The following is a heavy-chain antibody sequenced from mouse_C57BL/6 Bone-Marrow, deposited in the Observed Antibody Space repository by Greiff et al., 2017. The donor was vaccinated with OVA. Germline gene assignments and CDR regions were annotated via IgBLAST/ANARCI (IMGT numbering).Heavy chain of an antibody. D-gene: IGHD1-1*01. CDR1: GYSIPSDY. CDR3: ARVGYGSSLYYFDD. J-gene: IGHJ2*01. CDR2: ISYSGST. V-gene: IGHV3-8*01. Sequence: EVQLQESGPGLAKPSQTLSLPCSVTGYSIPSDYWNWIRKFPGNKLEYMGYISYSGSTYYNPSLKSRISITRDTSKNQYYLQLNSVTTEDTATYYCARVGYGSSLYYFDDWGQGTTLTVSS.